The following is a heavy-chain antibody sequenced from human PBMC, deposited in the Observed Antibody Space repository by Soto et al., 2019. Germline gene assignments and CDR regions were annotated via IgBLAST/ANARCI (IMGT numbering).Heavy chain of an antibody. Sequence: QVQLVESGGGVVQPGRSLRLSCAASRFTFSSYGMHWVRQAPGKGLEWVAVISYDGSNKYYADSVKGRFTISRDNSKNTLYLQMNSLRAEDTAVYYCAKDHAQLERFDYWGQGTLVTVSS. V-gene: IGHV3-30*18. D-gene: IGHD1-1*01. CDR2: ISYDGSNK. CDR3: AKDHAQLERFDY. J-gene: IGHJ4*02. CDR1: RFTFSSYG.